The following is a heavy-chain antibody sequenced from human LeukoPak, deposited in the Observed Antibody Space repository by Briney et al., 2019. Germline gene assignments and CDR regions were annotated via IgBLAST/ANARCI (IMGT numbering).Heavy chain of an antibody. CDR1: GYAFTIHG. Sequence: ASVKVSCKSSGYAFTIHGISWVRQAPGQGLEWMGWISPYNGQTKFAQKFQGRVTLTIDTYRSIVYMEVKSLRSDDTAVYYCARDHTGETFLDALDIWGQGTMVTVAS. J-gene: IGHJ3*02. CDR2: ISPYNGQT. V-gene: IGHV1-18*01. CDR3: ARDHTGETFLDALDI. D-gene: IGHD1-1*01.